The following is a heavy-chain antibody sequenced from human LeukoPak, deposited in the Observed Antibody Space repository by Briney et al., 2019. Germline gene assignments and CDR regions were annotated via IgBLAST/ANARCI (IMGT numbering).Heavy chain of an antibody. V-gene: IGHV4-39*07. CDR3: ARELRSSSSPYNWFDP. D-gene: IGHD2-2*01. CDR2: IYYSGST. Sequence: SETLSLTCTVSGDSISSSSYYWGWIRQPPGMGLEWIGSIYYSGSTYNPSLKSRVTISVDTSKKQFSLKLGSVTAADTAVYYCARELRSSSSPYNWFDPWGQGTLVTVSS. J-gene: IGHJ5*02. CDR1: GDSISSSSYY.